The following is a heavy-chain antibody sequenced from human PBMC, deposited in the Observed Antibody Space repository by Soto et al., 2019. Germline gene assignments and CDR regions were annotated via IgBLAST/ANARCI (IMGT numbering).Heavy chain of an antibody. CDR2: MSYDGSNK. V-gene: IGHV3-30-3*01. J-gene: IGHJ6*02. D-gene: IGHD3-22*01. Sequence: SGGSLRLSCAASGFTFSSYAMHWVRQAPGKGLEWVAVMSYDGSNKYKSDSVKGRFTISRDNSKNTLYLQMNSLRAEDTAVYYCAREYSRALYGMDVWGQGTTVTVSS. CDR3: AREYSRALYGMDV. CDR1: GFTFSSYA.